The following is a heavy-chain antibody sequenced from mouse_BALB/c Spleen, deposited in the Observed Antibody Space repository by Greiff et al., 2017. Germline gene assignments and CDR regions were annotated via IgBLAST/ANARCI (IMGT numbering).Heavy chain of an antibody. J-gene: IGHJ4*01. CDR1: GFTFSSYA. Sequence: EVKLVESGGGLVKPGGSLKLSCAASGFTFSSYAMSWVRQTPEKRLEWVASISSGGSTYYPDSVKGRFTISRDNARNVLYLQMSSLRSEDTAMYYCARGPLYGSYAMDYWGQGTSVTVSS. D-gene: IGHD2-2*01. V-gene: IGHV5-6-5*01. CDR2: ISSGGST. CDR3: ARGPLYGSYAMDY.